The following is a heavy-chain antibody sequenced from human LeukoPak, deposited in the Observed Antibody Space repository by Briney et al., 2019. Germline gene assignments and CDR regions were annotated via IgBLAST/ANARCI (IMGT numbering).Heavy chain of an antibody. V-gene: IGHV5-51*01. CDR1: GYSFANYW. CDR2: IYPGDSDT. D-gene: IGHD3-10*01. Sequence: GESLKISCKGSGYSFANYWIGWVRQMPGKGLEWMGIIYPGDSDTRYSPSFQGQVTISADKSISTAYLQWSSLKASDTAMYYCARQSPTYYYGSGSYVPFDYWGQGTLVTVSS. CDR3: ARQSPTYYYGSGSYVPFDY. J-gene: IGHJ4*02.